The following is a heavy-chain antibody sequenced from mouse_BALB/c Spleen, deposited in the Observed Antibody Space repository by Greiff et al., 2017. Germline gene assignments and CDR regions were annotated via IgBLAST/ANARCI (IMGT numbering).Heavy chain of an antibody. D-gene: IGHD2-1*01. Sequence: QVQLKQSGAELVRPGVSVKISCKGSGYTFTDYAMHWVKQSHAKSLEWIGVISTYYGDASYNQKFKGKATMTVDKSSSTAYMELARLTSEDSAIYYCAREGGNYVVYYAMDYWGQGTSVTVSS. V-gene: IGHV1S137*01. CDR1: GYTFTDYA. CDR3: AREGGNYVVYYAMDY. CDR2: ISTYYGDA. J-gene: IGHJ4*01.